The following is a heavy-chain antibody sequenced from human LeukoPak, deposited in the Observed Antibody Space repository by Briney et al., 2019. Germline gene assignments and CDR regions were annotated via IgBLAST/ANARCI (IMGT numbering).Heavy chain of an antibody. CDR2: INHSGST. CDR1: VGSFSGYY. D-gene: IGHD5-12*01. J-gene: IGHJ4*02. V-gene: IGHV4-34*01. Sequence: SETLSLTCAVYVGSFSGYYWSWIRQHPGKGLEWIGEINHSGSTNYNPSLKSRVTISVDTSKNQFSLKLSSVTAADTAVYYCARRTLNSGYEFDYWGQGTLVTVSS. CDR3: ARRTLNSGYEFDY.